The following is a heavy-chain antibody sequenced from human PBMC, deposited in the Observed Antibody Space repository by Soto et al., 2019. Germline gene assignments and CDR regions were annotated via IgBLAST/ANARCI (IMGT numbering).Heavy chain of an antibody. D-gene: IGHD3-3*01. Sequence: QVQLQESGPGLVKPSETLSLTCTVSGGSISSYYWSWIRQPPGKGLEWFGYIYYSGSTNYNPSRKSQVTFSVDTSKNQFSLKLSAVTAADTAVYYCAKVNDFWTGYYSTNWFDPWGQGTLVTVSS. CDR1: GGSISSYY. CDR3: AKVNDFWTGYYSTNWFDP. CDR2: IYYSGST. V-gene: IGHV4-59*01. J-gene: IGHJ5*02.